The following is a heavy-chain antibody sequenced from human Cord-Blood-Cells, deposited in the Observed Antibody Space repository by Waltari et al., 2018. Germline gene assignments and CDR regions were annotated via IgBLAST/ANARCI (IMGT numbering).Heavy chain of an antibody. J-gene: IGHJ3*02. CDR3: AAQAYYDILTGYYAFDI. CDR2: TYYRSQWYN. V-gene: IGHV6-1*01. CDR1: GDSVSSNSAA. Sequence: QVQLQQSGPGLVKPSQTLSLTCAISGDSVSSNSAAWNWIRQSPSRGLEWLGRTYYRSQWYNDYAVSVKSRITINPDTSKNQFSLQLNSVTPEDTAVYYCAAQAYYDILTGYYAFDIWGQGTMVTVSS. D-gene: IGHD3-9*01.